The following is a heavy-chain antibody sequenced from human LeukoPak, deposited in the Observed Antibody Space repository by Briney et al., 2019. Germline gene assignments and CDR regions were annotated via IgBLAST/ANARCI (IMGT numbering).Heavy chain of an antibody. J-gene: IGHJ4*02. CDR2: IYASGYT. V-gene: IGHV4-4*07. CDR3: ARNHIVTGTYFDS. CDR1: GDFISSYY. D-gene: IGHD3-10*01. Sequence: NPSETLSLTCTVSGDFISSYYWNCIRQPAGKGLEWIGRIYASGYTEYNPSLQTRVTMSVDTSKNEFSLKVDTVTAADTAVYFCARNHIVTGTYFDSWGQGILVTVSS.